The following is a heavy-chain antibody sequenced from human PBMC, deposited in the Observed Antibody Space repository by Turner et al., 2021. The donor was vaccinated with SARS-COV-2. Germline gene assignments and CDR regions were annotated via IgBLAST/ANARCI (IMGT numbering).Heavy chain of an antibody. CDR1: GCAFSSYW. D-gene: IGHD3-16*01. CDR2: INSDGSST. Sequence: EVQLVESGGGLVQPGGSLRLSCAASGCAFSSYWMHWVRQAPGKGLVWVSRINSDGSSTSYADSVKVRFTISRDNAKNTLYLQMNSLRAEDTAVYYCASHGAHPGFDYWGQGTLVTVSS. V-gene: IGHV3-74*01. CDR3: ASHGAHPGFDY. J-gene: IGHJ4*02.